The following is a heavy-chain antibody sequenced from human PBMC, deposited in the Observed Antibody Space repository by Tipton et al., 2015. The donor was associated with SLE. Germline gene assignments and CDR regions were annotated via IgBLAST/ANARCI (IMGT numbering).Heavy chain of an antibody. D-gene: IGHD6-19*01. CDR2: IYYSGST. V-gene: IGHV4-31*03. J-gene: IGHJ3*02. Sequence: LRLSCTVSGGSISSGGYYWSWIRQHPGKGLEWIGYIYYSGSTYYNPSLKSRVTISVDTSKNQFSLKLSSVTAADTAVYYCARGAVVAFDIWGQGTMVTVSS. CDR3: ARGAVVAFDI. CDR1: GGSISSGGYY.